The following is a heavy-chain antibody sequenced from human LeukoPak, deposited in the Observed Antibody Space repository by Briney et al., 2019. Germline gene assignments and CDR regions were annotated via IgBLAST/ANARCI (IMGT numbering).Heavy chain of an antibody. CDR3: ARGDSSGYYSYYFDY. CDR1: GYAFTTYD. CDR2: MNPNSGYT. J-gene: IGHJ4*02. Sequence: ASVKVSCKVSGYAFTTYDINWVRQATGQGLEWMGWMNPNSGYTGYAQKFQGRVTMTTDTSTSTAYMELRSLRSDDTAVYYCARGDSSGYYSYYFDYWGQGTLVTVSS. D-gene: IGHD3-22*01. V-gene: IGHV1-8*01.